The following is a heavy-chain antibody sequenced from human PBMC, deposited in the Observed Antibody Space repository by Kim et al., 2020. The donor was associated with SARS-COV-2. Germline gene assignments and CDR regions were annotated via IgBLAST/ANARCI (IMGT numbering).Heavy chain of an antibody. J-gene: IGHJ4*02. CDR2: IKPDGTDK. D-gene: IGHD2-2*01. CDR3: ARDKGSSCTSGSCFSDF. V-gene: IGHV3-7*05. CDR1: GFTFSNYW. Sequence: GGSLRLSCEGSGFTFSNYWMTWVRQAPGKGLEWVANIKPDGTDKYYADSMKGRFTISRDNAKNTVYLQVNDMKVDDTAIYYCARDKGSSCTSGSCFSDFWGRGTLVTVSS.